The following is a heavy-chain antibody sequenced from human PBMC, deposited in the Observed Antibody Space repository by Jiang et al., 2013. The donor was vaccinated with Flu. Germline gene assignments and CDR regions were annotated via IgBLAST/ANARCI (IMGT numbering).Heavy chain of an antibody. CDR3: ARAERGIAAAGVESYYFDY. Sequence: GAEVKKPGASVKVSCKASGYTFTSYYMHWVRQAPGQGLEWMGIINPSGGSTSYAQKFQGRVTMTRDTSTSTVYMELSSLRSEDTAVYYCARAERGIAAAGVESYYFDYWGQGTLVTVSS. D-gene: IGHD6-13*01. J-gene: IGHJ4*02. V-gene: IGHV1-46*01. CDR2: INPSGGST. CDR1: GYTFTSYY.